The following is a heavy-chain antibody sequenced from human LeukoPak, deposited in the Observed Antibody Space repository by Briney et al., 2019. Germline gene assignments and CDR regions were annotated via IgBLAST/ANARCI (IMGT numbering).Heavy chain of an antibody. CDR2: IWYDGGNK. V-gene: IGHV3-33*01. CDR1: GFTFSSYG. D-gene: IGHD6-13*01. CDR3: ARGRIAPTGAHAFYDY. J-gene: IGHJ4*02. Sequence: RGSLRLSCAASGFTFSSYGMHWVRQAPGKGPEWVAVIWYDGGNKSYTDSVKGRFIISRDNSKNTLDLQMNSLRAEDTAVYYCARGRIAPTGAHAFYDYWGQGTLVTVSS.